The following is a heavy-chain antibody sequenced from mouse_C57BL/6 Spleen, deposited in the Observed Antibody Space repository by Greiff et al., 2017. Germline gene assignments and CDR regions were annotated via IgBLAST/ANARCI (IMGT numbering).Heavy chain of an antibody. D-gene: IGHD2-10*02. Sequence: QVQLKQSGPELVKPGASVKISCKASGYAFSSSWMNWVKQRPGKGLEWIGRIYPGDGDTNYNGKFKGKATLTADKSASTAYMQLSSLTSEDSAVYFCARLYGNYGYFDVWGTGTTVTVSS. V-gene: IGHV1-82*01. J-gene: IGHJ1*03. CDR3: ARLYGNYGYFDV. CDR1: GYAFSSSW. CDR2: IYPGDGDT.